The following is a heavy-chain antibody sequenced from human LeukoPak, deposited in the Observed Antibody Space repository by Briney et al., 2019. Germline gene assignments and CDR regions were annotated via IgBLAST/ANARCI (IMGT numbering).Heavy chain of an antibody. J-gene: IGHJ4*02. V-gene: IGHV1-2*02. CDR1: GYTFTGYY. D-gene: IGHD3-10*01. CDR3: ARLEIGEMDTISYFDY. Sequence: ASVKVSCKASGYTFTGYYMHWVRQAPGQGLEWMGWINPNSGGTNYAQKFQGRVTMTRDTSISTAYMELSRLRSDDTAVYYCARLEIGEMDTISYFDYWGQGTLVTVSS. CDR2: INPNSGGT.